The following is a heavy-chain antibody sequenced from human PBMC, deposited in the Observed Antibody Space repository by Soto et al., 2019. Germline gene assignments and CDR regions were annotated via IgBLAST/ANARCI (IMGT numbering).Heavy chain of an antibody. J-gene: IGHJ6*02. CDR1: GGTFSSSG. V-gene: IGHV1-69*11. D-gene: IGHD3-16*02. CDR3: ARWPQPRYTADPYAVDV. Sequence: VKVSCKASGGTFSSSGFSWVRQAPGQGLEWMGMIVPSLDTTNYAQKFQARVTITADEVTSTAYMELRSLRSEDTAVYYCARWPQPRYTADPYAVDVWGQGTRVTVSS. CDR2: IVPSLDTT.